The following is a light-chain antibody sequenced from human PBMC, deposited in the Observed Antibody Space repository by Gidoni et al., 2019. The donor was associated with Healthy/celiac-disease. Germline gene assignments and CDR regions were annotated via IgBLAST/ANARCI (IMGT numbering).Light chain of an antibody. CDR3: QQYNSYLFT. CDR1: QSISSW. Sequence: DIQMTQSPSTLSASVGDRLTIPCRASQSISSWLAWYQQKPGKAPKLLIYDASSLESGVPSRFSGSGSGTEFTLTISSLQPDDFATYYCQQYNSYLFTFGPGTKVDIK. V-gene: IGKV1-5*01. CDR2: DAS. J-gene: IGKJ3*01.